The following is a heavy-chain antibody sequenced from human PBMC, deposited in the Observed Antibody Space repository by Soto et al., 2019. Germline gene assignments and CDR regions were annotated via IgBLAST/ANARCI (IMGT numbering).Heavy chain of an antibody. CDR3: ARGWGRIFDY. D-gene: IGHD7-27*01. J-gene: IGHJ4*02. CDR1: GGLISGYY. Sequence: QVQLQQWGAGLLKPSETLSLTCAVYGGLISGYYWNWIRQPPGKGLEWIGEINQSGSINYNPSPKSRVTISVDTSKNPFSLNLSSVTAADTAVYYCARGWGRIFDYWGQGSLVTVSS. CDR2: INQSGSI. V-gene: IGHV4-34*01.